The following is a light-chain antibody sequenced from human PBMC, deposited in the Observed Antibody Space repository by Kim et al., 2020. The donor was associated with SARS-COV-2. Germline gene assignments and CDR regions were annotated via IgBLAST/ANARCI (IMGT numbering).Light chain of an antibody. Sequence: EIVLTQSPGTLSLSPGERATLSCRASQTINSLAWYQQKLGQAPRLLIYGASSRATGIADRFSGSGSGTDFSLTISRLEPEDFAVYYCQQYGSSSSITFGQGTRLEIK. CDR2: GAS. CDR1: QTINS. CDR3: QQYGSSSSIT. V-gene: IGKV3-20*01. J-gene: IGKJ5*01.